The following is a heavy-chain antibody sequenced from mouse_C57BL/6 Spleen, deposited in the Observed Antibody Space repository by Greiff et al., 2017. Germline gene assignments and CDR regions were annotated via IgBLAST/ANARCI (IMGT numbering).Heavy chain of an antibody. Sequence: EVQLQQSGAELVRPGASVKLSCTASGFNIKDDYMHWVKQRPEQGLEWIGWIDPENGDTEYASKFQGKATITADTSSNTAYLQLSSLTSEDTAVYYCTTTSTVVATDWYFDVWGTGTTVTVPS. V-gene: IGHV14-4*01. CDR1: GFNIKDDY. J-gene: IGHJ1*03. D-gene: IGHD1-1*01. CDR3: TTTSTVVATDWYFDV. CDR2: IDPENGDT.